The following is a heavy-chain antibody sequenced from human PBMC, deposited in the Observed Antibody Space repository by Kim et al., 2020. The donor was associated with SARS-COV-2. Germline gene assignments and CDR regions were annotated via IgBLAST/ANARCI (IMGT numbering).Heavy chain of an antibody. J-gene: IGHJ4*02. Sequence: YGDAVKGRITISGDNAKNSLYLQRNSLRAEEPAVYYCARQVNAGFNYFDYWGQGTLVTVSS. V-gene: IGHV3-7*03. CDR3: ARQVNAGFNYFDY. D-gene: IGHD2-2*01.